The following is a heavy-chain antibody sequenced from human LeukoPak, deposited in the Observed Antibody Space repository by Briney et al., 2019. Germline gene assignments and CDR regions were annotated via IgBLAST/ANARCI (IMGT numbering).Heavy chain of an antibody. J-gene: IGHJ1*01. CDR2: ISGSTGNI. V-gene: IGHV3-21*06. Sequence: PGGSLRLSCAASGFTFSSYSMNWVRQAPGKGLEWVSSISGSTGNIKYADSVQGRFTISGDNAKNSLYLQMNSLRAEDTAVYYCARGVGSNWYIYFQFWGQGTLVSVSS. CDR3: ARGVGSNWYIYFQF. CDR1: GFTFSSYS. D-gene: IGHD6-13*01.